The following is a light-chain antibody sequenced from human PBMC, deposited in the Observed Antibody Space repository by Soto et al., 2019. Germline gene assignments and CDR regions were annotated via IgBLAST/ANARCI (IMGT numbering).Light chain of an antibody. CDR2: DAP. J-gene: IGKJ5*01. Sequence: EIVLTQSPGTLSLSPGERATLFCRASQSVSSYFAWYQQKPGQAPNLLIYDAPNRATGIPARFSGSGSGTDFTLTISSLEPEDFAVYYCQQRSNWPLTFGQGTRLEIK. V-gene: IGKV3-11*01. CDR3: QQRSNWPLT. CDR1: QSVSSY.